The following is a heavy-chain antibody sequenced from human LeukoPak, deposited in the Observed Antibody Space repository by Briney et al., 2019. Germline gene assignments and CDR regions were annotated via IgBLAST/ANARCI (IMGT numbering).Heavy chain of an antibody. CDR1: GFTFSSYA. CDR2: ISGSGGGT. V-gene: IGHV3-23*01. Sequence: GGSLRLSCAASGFTFSSYAMSWVRQAPGKGREWVSAISGSGGGTYYADSVKGRVTISRDSSKNTMVLQMDSLTAEDTAVYYCAKDLYDRSGYYYTIMDYWGQGALVTVSS. J-gene: IGHJ4*02. D-gene: IGHD3-22*01. CDR3: AKDLYDRSGYYYTIMDY.